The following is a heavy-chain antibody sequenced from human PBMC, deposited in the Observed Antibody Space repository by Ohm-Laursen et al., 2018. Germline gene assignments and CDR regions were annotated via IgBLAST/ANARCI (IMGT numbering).Heavy chain of an antibody. D-gene: IGHD5-12*01. J-gene: IGHJ4*02. CDR2: INSDGSDT. V-gene: IGHV3-74*01. CDR3: ARDMDSGFRDFDS. CDR1: GFTFSSYW. Sequence: SLRLSCTASGFTFSSYWMHWVRQAPGKGLVWVSRINSDGSDTSYADSVKGRFTISRDNAKNTLYLQMNSLRAEDTAVYYCARDMDSGFRDFDSWGQGTLVTVSS.